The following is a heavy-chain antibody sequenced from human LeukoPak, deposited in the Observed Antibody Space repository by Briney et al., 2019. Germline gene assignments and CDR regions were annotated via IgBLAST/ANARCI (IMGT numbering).Heavy chain of an antibody. CDR1: GFTFSSYA. CDR3: ANGRIAVAGTHY. J-gene: IGHJ4*02. V-gene: IGHV3-23*01. Sequence: GGSLRLSCAASGFTFSSYAMSWVRQAPGKGLEWVSAISGSGGSTYYADSVKGRFTVSRDNSKNTLYLQMNSLRAEDTAVYYCANGRIAVAGTHYWGQGTLVTVSS. D-gene: IGHD6-19*01. CDR2: ISGSGGST.